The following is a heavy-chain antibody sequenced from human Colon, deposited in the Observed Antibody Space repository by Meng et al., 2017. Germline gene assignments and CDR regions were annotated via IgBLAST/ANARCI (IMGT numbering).Heavy chain of an antibody. CDR2: IHYTGGT. CDR3: ARFRVLLKDFDY. J-gene: IGHJ4*02. D-gene: IGHD2/OR15-2a*01. Sequence: SETLSLSCTVSGGPVSSKSHYWSWMRQSPDNRPEWIGYIHYTGGTTYNPSLKSRVVISVDTYKNQFSLKLNSVTAADTAVYFCARFRVLLKDFDYWGQGTLVTVSS. CDR1: GGPVSSKSHY. V-gene: IGHV4-61*01.